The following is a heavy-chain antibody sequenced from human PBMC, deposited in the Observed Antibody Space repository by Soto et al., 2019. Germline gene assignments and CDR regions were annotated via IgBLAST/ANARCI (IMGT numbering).Heavy chain of an antibody. CDR2: INHSGST. CDR3: ARGPSSGWYSRYFDL. CDR1: GGSFSGYY. Sequence: QVQLQQWGAGLLKPSETLSLTCAVYGGSFSGYYWSWIRQPPGKGLEWIGEINHSGSTNYNPSLSSRVTISVDTSKNQFSLKLSSVTAADTAVYYCARGPSSGWYSRYFDLWGRGTLVTVSS. J-gene: IGHJ2*01. D-gene: IGHD6-19*01. V-gene: IGHV4-34*01.